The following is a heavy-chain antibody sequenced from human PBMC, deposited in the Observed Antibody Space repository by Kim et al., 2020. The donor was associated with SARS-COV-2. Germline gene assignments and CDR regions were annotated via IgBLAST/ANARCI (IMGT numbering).Heavy chain of an antibody. Sequence: GGSLRLSCAASGFTFSSYAMSWVRQAPGKGLEWVSAISGSGGSTYYADSVKGRFTISRDNSKNTLYLQMNSLRAEDTAVYYCAKVCLTGYYYYYYMDVWGKGTTVTVSS. D-gene: IGHD3-9*01. CDR2: ISGSGGST. CDR3: AKVCLTGYYYYYYMDV. V-gene: IGHV3-23*01. CDR1: GFTFSSYA. J-gene: IGHJ6*03.